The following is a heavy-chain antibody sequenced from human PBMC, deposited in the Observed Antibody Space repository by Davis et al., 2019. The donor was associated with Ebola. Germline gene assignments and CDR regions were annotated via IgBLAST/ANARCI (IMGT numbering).Heavy chain of an antibody. V-gene: IGHV3-30*03. CDR1: GFTFSSYG. CDR2: ISYDGSNK. J-gene: IGHJ4*02. D-gene: IGHD2-2*01. Sequence: PGGSLRLSCAASGFTFSSYGMHWVRQAPGKGLEWVAVISYDGSNKYYADSVKGRFTISRDNSKNTLYLQMNSLRAEDTAVYYCARSYCSSTSCYDDPFDYWGQGTLVTVSS. CDR3: ARSYCSSTSCYDDPFDY.